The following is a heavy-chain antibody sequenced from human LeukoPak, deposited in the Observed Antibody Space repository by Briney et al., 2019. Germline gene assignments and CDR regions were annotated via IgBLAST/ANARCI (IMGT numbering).Heavy chain of an antibody. CDR1: GFTFSVYW. J-gene: IGHJ5*02. CDR2: IKEDGSEK. V-gene: IGHV3-7*01. Sequence: GGSLRLSCVASGFTFSVYWMSWVRQAPGKGRECVANIKEDGSEKYYVECVKGRFTISRDNDKNSLYLQMSSLRAEDTAVYYCARGGSWFAPWGQGTLVTVSS. D-gene: IGHD3-10*01. CDR3: ARGGSWFAP.